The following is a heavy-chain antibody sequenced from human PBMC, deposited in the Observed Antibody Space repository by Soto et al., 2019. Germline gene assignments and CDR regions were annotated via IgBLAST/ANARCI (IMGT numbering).Heavy chain of an antibody. J-gene: IGHJ4*02. V-gene: IGHV3-23*01. CDR2: ISGSVGST. CDR1: GFTFRSYA. D-gene: IGHD3-10*01. CDR3: AKDCYGSGSSTFDY. Sequence: EVQLLESGGGLVQPGGSLRLSCAASGFTFRSYAMSWVRQAPGKGLEWVSAISGSVGSTYYAESVKGRFTISRDDSKNTLYVQMNSLRAEDTAVYYCAKDCYGSGSSTFDYWGQGTLVTVSS.